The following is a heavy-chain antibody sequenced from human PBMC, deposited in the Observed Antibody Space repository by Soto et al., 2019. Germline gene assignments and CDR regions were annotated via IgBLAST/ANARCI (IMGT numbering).Heavy chain of an antibody. J-gene: IGHJ4*02. CDR2: INPNSGGT. Sequence: ASVKVSCKASGYTFTGYYIHWARQAPGQGLEWMGWINPNSGGTNYAQKFQGRVTITRDTSASTAYMELSSLRSEDTAVYYCARSIVVVTALDYWGQGTLVTVSS. D-gene: IGHD2-21*02. CDR3: ARSIVVVTALDY. CDR1: GYTFTGYY. V-gene: IGHV1-2*02.